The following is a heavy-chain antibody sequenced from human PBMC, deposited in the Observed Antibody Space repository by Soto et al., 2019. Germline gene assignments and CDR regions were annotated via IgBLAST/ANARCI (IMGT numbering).Heavy chain of an antibody. J-gene: IGHJ4*02. CDR3: ARGPDDSDVPRWDH. CDR1: GYNFNQYY. V-gene: IGHV1-46*02. CDR2: INLRGGTT. D-gene: IGHD4-17*01. Sequence: QVQLVQSGPEVRKPGASVRLSCATSGYNFNQYYIHWVRQAPGQGLEWMGIINLRGGTTEYAHKFRGRVTGTGDTYTRTAYMELSSLRSEDTAVYFCARGPDDSDVPRWDHWGQGTLITVAS.